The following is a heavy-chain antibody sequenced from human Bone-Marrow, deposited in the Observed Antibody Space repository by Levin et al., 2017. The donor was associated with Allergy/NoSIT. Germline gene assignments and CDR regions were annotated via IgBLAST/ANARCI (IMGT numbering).Heavy chain of an antibody. V-gene: IGHV3-30*18. CDR3: TKGISSRWHDYNFDY. J-gene: IGHJ4*02. CDR2: ISYDGTNN. CDR1: GFTFSNHV. D-gene: IGHD6-13*01. Sequence: GGSLRLSCAASGFTFSNHVMHWVRHVPGKGLEWLSVISYDGTNNYYGDSVQGRFTISRDNSKNTLYLLMNSLTTEDTAVYYCTKGISSRWHDYNFDYWGQGVLVTVSS.